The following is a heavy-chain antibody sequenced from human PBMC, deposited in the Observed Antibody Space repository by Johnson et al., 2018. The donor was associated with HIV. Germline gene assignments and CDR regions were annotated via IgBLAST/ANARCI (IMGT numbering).Heavy chain of an antibody. Sequence: QVQLVESGGGVVQPGGSLRLSCAASRFTFDDYVMSWVRQAPGKGLEWVAVISYDGSNKYYGDSVKGRFTISRDNSKNTLYLQMNSLRAEDTAVYYCAKDRVVIAAHDAFDIWGQGTMVTVSS. CDR3: AKDRVVIAAHDAFDI. CDR2: ISYDGSNK. V-gene: IGHV3-30*18. CDR1: RFTFDDYV. J-gene: IGHJ3*02. D-gene: IGHD2-21*01.